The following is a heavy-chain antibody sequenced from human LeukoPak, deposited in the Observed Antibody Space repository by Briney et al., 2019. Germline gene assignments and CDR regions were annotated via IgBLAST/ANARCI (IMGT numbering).Heavy chain of an antibody. V-gene: IGHV3-66*01. J-gene: IGHJ3*02. D-gene: IGHD1-20*01. Sequence: SGGSLRLSCAASGFTVSSNYMSWVRQAPGKGLEWVSVIYSGGSTYYADSVKGRFTTSRDNSKNTLYLQMNSLRAEDTAVYYCARDRRKPNWNGWDDAFDIWGQGTMVTVSS. CDR3: ARDRRKPNWNGWDDAFDI. CDR1: GFTVSSNY. CDR2: IYSGGST.